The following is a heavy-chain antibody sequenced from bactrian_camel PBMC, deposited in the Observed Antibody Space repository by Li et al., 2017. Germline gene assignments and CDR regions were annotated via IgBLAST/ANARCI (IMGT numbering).Heavy chain of an antibody. V-gene: IGHV3S55*01. CDR1: GFTAPHYC. Sequence: HVQLVESGGGSVQSGGSLKLSCAASGFTAPHYCMAWFRQTPGKERENLGAVDSDGTTVYPADSVKGRFTISKDNTKNTLDLQMNNLKPEDTAMYYCAARDYSRFACTFNSDSYRYWGQGTQVTVS. J-gene: IGHJ4*01. CDR3: AARDYSRFACTFNSDSYRY. CDR2: VDSDGTT. D-gene: IGHD3*01.